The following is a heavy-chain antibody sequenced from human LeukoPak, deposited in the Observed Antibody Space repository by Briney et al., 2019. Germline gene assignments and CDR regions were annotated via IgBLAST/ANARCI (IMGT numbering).Heavy chain of an antibody. Sequence: GGSLRLSCAVTGFNLRTYWIHWVRHSPGRGLEWVARINGEGSRISYADSVRGRFTISRDDAKNTAYLQMNSLRAEDTALYYCARDPGYYYYGMDVWGQGTTVVVSS. J-gene: IGHJ6*02. CDR1: GFNLRTYW. CDR3: ARDPGYYYYGMDV. V-gene: IGHV3-74*01. CDR2: INGEGSRI.